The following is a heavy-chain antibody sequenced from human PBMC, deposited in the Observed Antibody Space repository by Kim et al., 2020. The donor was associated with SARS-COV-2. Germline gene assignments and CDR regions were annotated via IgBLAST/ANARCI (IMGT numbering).Heavy chain of an antibody. J-gene: IGHJ4*02. CDR3: AGGYSYGQFDY. D-gene: IGHD5-18*01. CDR2: T. Sequence: TNYNPSLKSRVTISVDTSKNQFSLKLSSVTAADTAVYYCAGGYSYGQFDYWGQGTLVTVSS. V-gene: IGHV4-59*09.